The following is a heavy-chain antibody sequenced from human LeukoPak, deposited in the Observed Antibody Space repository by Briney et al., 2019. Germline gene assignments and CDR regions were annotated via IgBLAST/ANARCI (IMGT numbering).Heavy chain of an antibody. J-gene: IGHJ4*02. CDR1: GFTSSTYA. V-gene: IGHV3-48*02. CDR3: ARDPHIAAAGTIFDY. CDR2: ISSSSTTR. Sequence: GGSLRISCAASGFTSSTYAMSWVRQAPGKGLEWVSYISSSSTTRYYADSVKGRFTISRDNAKNSLYLQMNSLRDEDSAVYYCARDPHIAAAGTIFDYWGQGTLVTVSS. D-gene: IGHD6-13*01.